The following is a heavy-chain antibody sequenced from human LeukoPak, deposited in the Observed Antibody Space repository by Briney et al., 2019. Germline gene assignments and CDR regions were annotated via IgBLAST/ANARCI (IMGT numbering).Heavy chain of an antibody. CDR2: IYYSGST. CDR3: ARQDLEMATILDAFDI. D-gene: IGHD5-24*01. CDR1: GGSISSGSYY. Sequence: PSQTLSLTCTVSGGSISSGSYYWSCIRQPPGKGLEWIGYIYYSGSTNYNPSLKSRVTISVDTSKNQFSLKLSSVTAADTAVYYCARQDLEMATILDAFDIWGQGTMVTVSS. V-gene: IGHV4-61*01. J-gene: IGHJ3*02.